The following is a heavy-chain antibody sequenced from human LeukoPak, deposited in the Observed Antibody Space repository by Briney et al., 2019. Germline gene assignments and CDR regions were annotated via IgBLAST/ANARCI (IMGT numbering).Heavy chain of an antibody. D-gene: IGHD5-18*01. J-gene: IGHJ4*02. CDR1: GFSLSTSGMC. CDR3: ARIRRGYSYGYEVYYFDY. CDR2: IDWDDDK. V-gene: IGHV2-70*11. Sequence: SGPTLVNPTQTLTLTCTFSGFSLSTSGMCVSWIRQPPGKALEWLARIDWDDDKYYSTSLKTRLAISKHTSKNQVVLTMTNMDPVDTATYYCARIRRGYSYGYEVYYFDYWGQGTLVTVSS.